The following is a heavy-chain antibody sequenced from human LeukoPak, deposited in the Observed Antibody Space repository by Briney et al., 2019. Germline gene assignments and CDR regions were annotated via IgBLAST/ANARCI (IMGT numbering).Heavy chain of an antibody. Sequence: ASVKVSCKASGYTFTGYYVHWVRQAPGQGLEWMGWINPNSGGTNYAQKFQGRVTMTRDTSISTAYMELSRLRSDDTAVYYCATLQVCLLGGATTYFDYWGQGTLVPVSS. CDR1: GYTFTGYY. J-gene: IGHJ4*02. CDR3: ATLQVCLLGGATTYFDY. D-gene: IGHD1-26*01. CDR2: INPNSGGT. V-gene: IGHV1-2*02.